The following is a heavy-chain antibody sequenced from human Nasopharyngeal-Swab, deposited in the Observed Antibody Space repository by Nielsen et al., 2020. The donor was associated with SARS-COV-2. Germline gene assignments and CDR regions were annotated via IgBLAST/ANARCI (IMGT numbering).Heavy chain of an antibody. J-gene: IGHJ6*02. CDR1: GFTFEDYA. D-gene: IGHD3-22*01. Sequence: GGSLRLSCAASGFTFEDYAMHWVRKAPGKGLEWVSGISWNSGSIGYADSVKGRFTISRDNAKNSLYLQMNSLRAEDTALYYCAKVLGSYYYDSSGYYYYYYGMDVWGQGTTVTVSS. CDR2: ISWNSGSI. V-gene: IGHV3-9*01. CDR3: AKVLGSYYYDSSGYYYYYYGMDV.